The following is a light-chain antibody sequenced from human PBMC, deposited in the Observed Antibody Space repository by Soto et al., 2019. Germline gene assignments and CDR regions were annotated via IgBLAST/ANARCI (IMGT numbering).Light chain of an antibody. CDR2: GAS. V-gene: IGKV3-15*01. J-gene: IGKJ4*01. CDR3: HHYNYWSIT. CDR1: QSVSSN. Sequence: EIVMTQSPATLSVSPGERATLSCRASQSVSSNFAWYQQKPGQAPRLLIYGASTRATGIPARFSGSGSGTDFTLTISSLYSEDFAFYYCHHYNYWSITFGGGPKVEIK.